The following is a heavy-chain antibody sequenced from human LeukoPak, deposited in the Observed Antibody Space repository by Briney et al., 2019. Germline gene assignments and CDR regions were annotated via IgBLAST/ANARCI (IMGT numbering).Heavy chain of an antibody. CDR1: GYSFTGYY. V-gene: IGHV1-2*02. D-gene: IGHD1-1*01. CDR3: ARAPSSTSGTTFGY. Sequence: ASLKVSCTASGYSFTGYYMHWVRQAPGQGLEWMGWINPHSGGTNYAQKFQGRVTMTRDTSISTAYMELSRLRSDDTAMYYCARAPSSTSGTTFGYWGRGTLVTVSS. J-gene: IGHJ4*02. CDR2: INPHSGGT.